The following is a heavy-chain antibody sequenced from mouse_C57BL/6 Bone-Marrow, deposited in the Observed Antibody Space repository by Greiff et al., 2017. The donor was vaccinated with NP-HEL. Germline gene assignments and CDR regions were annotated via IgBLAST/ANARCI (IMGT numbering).Heavy chain of an antibody. CDR2: ISSGGSYT. Sequence: EVKLMESGGELVKPGGSLKLSCAASGFTFSSYGMSWVRQTPDKRLEWVATISSGGSYTYYPDSVKGRFTISRDNAKNTLYLQMSSLKSEDTAMYYCARQGGPWFAYWGQGTLVTVSA. V-gene: IGHV5-6*01. CDR1: GFTFSSYG. J-gene: IGHJ3*01. CDR3: ARQGGPWFAY.